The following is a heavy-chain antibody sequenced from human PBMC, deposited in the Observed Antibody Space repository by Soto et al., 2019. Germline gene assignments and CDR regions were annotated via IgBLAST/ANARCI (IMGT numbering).Heavy chain of an antibody. Sequence: PSETLSLTCTVSGGSISSGGYYWSWIRQHPGKGLEWIGYIYYSGSTYYNPSLKSRVTISVDTSKNQFSLKLSSVTAADTAVYYCARHRYSKGPWYYFDYWGQGTLVTVSS. CDR2: IYYSGST. CDR3: ARHRYSKGPWYYFDY. V-gene: IGHV4-31*03. J-gene: IGHJ4*02. CDR1: GGSISSGGYY. D-gene: IGHD6-13*01.